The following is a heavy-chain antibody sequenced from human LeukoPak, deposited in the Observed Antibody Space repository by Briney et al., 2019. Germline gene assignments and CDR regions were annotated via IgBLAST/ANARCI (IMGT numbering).Heavy chain of an antibody. Sequence: PGRSLRLSCAASGFTFSSYAMHWVRQAPGKGLEWVAVISYDGSNKYYADSVKGRFTISRDNSKNTLYLQTNSLRAEDTAVYYCARYSSSSTWGQGTLVTVSS. CDR3: ARYSSSST. V-gene: IGHV3-30-3*01. CDR1: GFTFSSYA. D-gene: IGHD6-6*01. J-gene: IGHJ4*02. CDR2: ISYDGSNK.